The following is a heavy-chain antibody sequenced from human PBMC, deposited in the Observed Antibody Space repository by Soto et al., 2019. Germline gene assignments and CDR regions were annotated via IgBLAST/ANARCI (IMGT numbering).Heavy chain of an antibody. CDR3: ARASLGYCSSTSCYAGGRGNNLDY. CDR1: GFTFSSYW. CDR2: INSDGSST. D-gene: IGHD2-2*01. Sequence: GGSLRLSCAASGFTFSSYWMHWVRQAPGKGLVWVSRINSDGSSTSYADSGKGRFTISRDNAKNTLYLQMNSLRAEDTAVYYCARASLGYCSSTSCYAGGRGNNLDYWGQGTLVTVSS. J-gene: IGHJ4*02. V-gene: IGHV3-74*01.